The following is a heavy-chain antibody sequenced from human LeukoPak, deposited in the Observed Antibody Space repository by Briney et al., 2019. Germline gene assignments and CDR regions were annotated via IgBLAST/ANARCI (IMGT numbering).Heavy chain of an antibody. Sequence: ASVKVSCKASGYTFTGYYIHWVRQAPGQGLEWMGWINPNSGNTNYALRFQGGVTMTRDTSISTAYMELSRLRSADTAVYYCAREADNWNYVRRGPPFDYWGQGTLVTVSS. V-gene: IGHV1-2*02. CDR2: INPNSGNT. D-gene: IGHD1-7*01. J-gene: IGHJ4*02. CDR1: GYTFTGYY. CDR3: AREADNWNYVRRGPPFDY.